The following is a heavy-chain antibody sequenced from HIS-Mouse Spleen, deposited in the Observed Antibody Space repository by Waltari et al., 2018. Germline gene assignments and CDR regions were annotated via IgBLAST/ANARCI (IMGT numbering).Heavy chain of an antibody. D-gene: IGHD6-13*01. CDR3: AREIPYSSSWYDWYFDL. V-gene: IGHV4-39*07. CDR2: IYYSGST. CDR1: GGSIRRRRYY. Sequence: QLQLPASGPGLVKPSEPLSLPCTFSGGSIRRRRYYWGRIRQPPGKGMEWLGGIYYSGSTYYNPSLKSRVTISVDTSKNQFSLKLSSGTAADTAVYYCAREIPYSSSWYDWYFDLWGRGTLVTVSS. J-gene: IGHJ2*01.